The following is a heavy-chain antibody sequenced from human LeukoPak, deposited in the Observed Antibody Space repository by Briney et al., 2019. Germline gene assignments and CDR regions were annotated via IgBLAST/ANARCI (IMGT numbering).Heavy chain of an antibody. J-gene: IGHJ4*02. CDR1: GGSISSYY. CDR2: IYYSGST. D-gene: IGHD3-10*01. CDR3: ARTVARGVSPFDY. Sequence: PSETLSLTCTVSGGSISSYYWSWIRQPPGKGLDWIGYIYYSGSTNYNPSLKSRVTISLDTSENQFSLRLTSVTAADTAVYYCARTVARGVSPFDYWGQGTLVTVSS. V-gene: IGHV4-59*01.